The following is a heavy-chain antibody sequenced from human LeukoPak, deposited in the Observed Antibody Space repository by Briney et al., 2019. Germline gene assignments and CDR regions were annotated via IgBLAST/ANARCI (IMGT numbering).Heavy chain of an antibody. Sequence: GGPLRLSCAASGFTFSRYAMSWVRQAPGKGLEWVSAISGSGGSTYYADSVKGRFTISRDNSKNTLYLQMNSLRAEDTAVYYCAKDLRGMVVAANFDYWGQGTLVTVSS. D-gene: IGHD2-15*01. J-gene: IGHJ4*02. CDR3: AKDLRGMVVAANFDY. CDR1: GFTFSRYA. CDR2: ISGSGGST. V-gene: IGHV3-23*01.